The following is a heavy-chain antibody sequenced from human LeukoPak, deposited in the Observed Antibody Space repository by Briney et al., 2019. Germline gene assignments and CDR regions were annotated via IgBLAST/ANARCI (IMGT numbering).Heavy chain of an antibody. Sequence: SETLSLTCSVSGDSISYFYWSWIRQAAGKGLEWIGRIYASGSTNYNPSLKSRVSISVDTSKNQFSLELSSVTAADTAVYYCARLQRGGRGVPYWGQGTLVTVSS. CDR2: IYASGST. V-gene: IGHV4-4*07. J-gene: IGHJ4*02. CDR1: GDSISYFY. CDR3: ARLQRGGRGVPY. D-gene: IGHD3-10*01.